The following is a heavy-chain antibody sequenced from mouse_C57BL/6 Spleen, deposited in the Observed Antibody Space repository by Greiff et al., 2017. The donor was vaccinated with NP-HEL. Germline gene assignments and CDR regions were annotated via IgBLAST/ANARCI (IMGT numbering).Heavy chain of an antibody. CDR1: GFTFSSYA. CDR3: ARERIYDGVRGYFDV. D-gene: IGHD2-3*01. V-gene: IGHV5-4*01. J-gene: IGHJ1*03. Sequence: EVKVVESGGGLVKPGGSLKLSCAASGFTFSSYAMSWVRQTPEKRLEWVATISHGGSYTYYPDNVKGRFTISRDNAKNNLYLQMSHLKSEDTAMYYCARERIYDGVRGYFDVWGTGTTVTVSS. CDR2: ISHGGSYT.